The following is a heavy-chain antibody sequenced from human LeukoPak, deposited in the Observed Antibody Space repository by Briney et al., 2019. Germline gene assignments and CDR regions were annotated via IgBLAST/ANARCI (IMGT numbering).Heavy chain of an antibody. CDR3: ARDLAVGSSWYFERGGWFDP. CDR1: GDSISSGGYY. V-gene: IGHV4-61*02. J-gene: IGHJ5*02. Sequence: PSETLSLTCTVSGDSISSGGYYWSWIRQPAGKRLEWIGRIYSSGSTNYNPSLKSRVTMSVDPSKNQFSLNLSSVTAADTAVYYCARDLAVGSSWYFERGGWFDPWGQGTLVTVSS. D-gene: IGHD6-13*01. CDR2: IYSSGST.